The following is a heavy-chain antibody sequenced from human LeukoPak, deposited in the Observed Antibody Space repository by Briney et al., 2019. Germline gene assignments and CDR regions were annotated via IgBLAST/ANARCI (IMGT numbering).Heavy chain of an antibody. D-gene: IGHD6-19*01. J-gene: IGHJ4*02. V-gene: IGHV4-34*01. CDR3: ARDGYSSGWYDY. CDR2: INHSGST. CDR1: GGSFSGYY. Sequence: SETLSLTCAVYGGSFSGYYWSWIRQPPGKGLEWIGEINHSGSTNYNPSLKSRVTISVDTSKNQFSLKLSSVTAADTAVYYCARDGYSSGWYDYWGQGTLVTVSS.